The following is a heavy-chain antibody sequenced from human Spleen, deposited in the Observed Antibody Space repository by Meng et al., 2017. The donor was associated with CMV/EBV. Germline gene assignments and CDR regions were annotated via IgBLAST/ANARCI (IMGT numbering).Heavy chain of an antibody. D-gene: IGHD2-21*01. J-gene: IGHJ3*02. CDR2: INSDGSST. CDR3: ASLVVVEGLGDDAFDI. CDR1: GFTFSSYW. Sequence: GFTFSSYWMHWVRQAPGEGLVWVSRINSDGSSTSYADSVKGRFTISRDNAKNTLYLQMNSLRAEDTAVYYCASLVVVEGLGDDAFDIWGQGTMVTVSS. V-gene: IGHV3-74*01.